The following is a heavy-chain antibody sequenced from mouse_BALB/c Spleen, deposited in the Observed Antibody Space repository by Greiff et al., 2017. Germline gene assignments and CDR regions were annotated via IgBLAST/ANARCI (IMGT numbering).Heavy chain of an antibody. CDR1: GFAFSSYD. D-gene: IGHD1-1*01. J-gene: IGHJ4*01. CDR2: ISSGGGST. CDR3: ARHRDYGRAGAMDY. V-gene: IGHV5-12-1*01. Sequence: EVKLVESGGGLVKPGGSLKLSCAASGFAFSSYDMSWVRQTPEKRLEWVAYISSGGGSTYYPDTVKGRFTISRDNAKNTLYLQMSSLKSEDTAMYYCARHRDYGRAGAMDYWGQGTSVTVSS.